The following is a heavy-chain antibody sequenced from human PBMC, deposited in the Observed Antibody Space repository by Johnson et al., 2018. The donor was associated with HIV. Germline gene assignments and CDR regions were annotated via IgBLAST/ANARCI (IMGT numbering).Heavy chain of an antibody. J-gene: IGHJ3*02. V-gene: IGHV3-30*02. D-gene: IGHD3-16*01. CDR1: GFTFSSYG. CDR3: AKGEWGAGTDAFDI. CDR2: IRYDGSNK. Sequence: QVQLVESGGGVVQPGGSLRLSCAASGFTFSSYGMHWVRQAPGKGLAWVTFIRYDGSNKYYADTVKARFTISRDNAKNTVYLQMNSLRAEDTAVYYCAKGEWGAGTDAFDIWGQGTMVTVSS.